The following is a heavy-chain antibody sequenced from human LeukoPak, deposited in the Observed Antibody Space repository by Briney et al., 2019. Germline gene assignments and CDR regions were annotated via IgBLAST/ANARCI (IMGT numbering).Heavy chain of an antibody. V-gene: IGHV3-21*01. J-gene: IGHJ3*02. Sequence: GGSLRLSCAASGFTFSSYSMNWVRQAPGKGLEWVSSINSSSSYIYYADSVKGRFTISRDNAKNSLYLQMNSLRAEDTAVYYCARDLHGDYDAFDIWGQGTMVTVSS. CDR2: INSSSSYI. CDR3: ARDLHGDYDAFDI. CDR1: GFTFSSYS. D-gene: IGHD4-17*01.